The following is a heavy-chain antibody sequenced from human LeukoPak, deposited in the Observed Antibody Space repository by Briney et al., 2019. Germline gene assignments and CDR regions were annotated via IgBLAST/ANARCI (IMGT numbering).Heavy chain of an antibody. CDR1: GFTFDDYG. CDR3: ARSVAASRDY. J-gene: IGHJ4*02. CDR2: INWNGGST. Sequence: RPGGSLRLSCAASGFTFDDYGMSGVRQAPGKGLEWVYGINWNGGSTGYADSVKGRFTISRDNAKNSLYLQMNSLRAEDTALYCCARSVAASRDYWGQGTLVTVSS. V-gene: IGHV3-20*04. D-gene: IGHD2-15*01.